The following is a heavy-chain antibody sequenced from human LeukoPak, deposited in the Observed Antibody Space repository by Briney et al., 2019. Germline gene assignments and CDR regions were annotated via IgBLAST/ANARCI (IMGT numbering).Heavy chain of an antibody. J-gene: IGHJ3*02. Sequence: SETLSLTCSVSGYSMSSGNYWGWIRQPPGKTLEWIGSIYSSGSTYYNSSLQSRVIIIIDTPKNHFSLTLSSVTAADTAVYYCARSDGYGLVDIWGQGTMVTVSS. D-gene: IGHD3-10*01. CDR2: IYSSGST. CDR3: ARSDGYGLVDI. V-gene: IGHV4-38-2*02. CDR1: GYSMSSGNY.